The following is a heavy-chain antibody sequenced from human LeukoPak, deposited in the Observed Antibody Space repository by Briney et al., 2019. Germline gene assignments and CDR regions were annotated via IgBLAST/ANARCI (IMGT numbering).Heavy chain of an antibody. CDR1: GGTFSSYA. CDR3: ARTYYYDSSGYISGPNWFDP. CDR2: IIPIFGTA. V-gene: IGHV1-69*13. Sequence: SVKVSCKASGGTFSSYAISWVRQAPGQGLEWMGGIIPIFGTANYAQKFQGRVTITADESTSTAYMELSSLRSEDTAVYYCARTYYYDSSGYISGPNWFDPWGQGTLVTVSS. J-gene: IGHJ5*02. D-gene: IGHD3-22*01.